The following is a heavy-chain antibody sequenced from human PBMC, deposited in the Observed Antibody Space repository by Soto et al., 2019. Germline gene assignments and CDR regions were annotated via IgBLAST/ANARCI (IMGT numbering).Heavy chain of an antibody. CDR3: ARPPGYISDWYYFDL. J-gene: IGHJ4*02. D-gene: IGHD6-19*01. CDR2: ISPTSGGT. Sequence: QVQLVQSGAEVKKPGASVKVSCEASGYTFIDYYMHWVRQAPGQGFEWMGRISPTSGGTNYAQKFQGRVTMTWDTSLNTADMELSSLMSEDTAVYYCARPPGYISDWYYFDLWGQGTLVTVSS. V-gene: IGHV1-2*02. CDR1: GYTFIDYY.